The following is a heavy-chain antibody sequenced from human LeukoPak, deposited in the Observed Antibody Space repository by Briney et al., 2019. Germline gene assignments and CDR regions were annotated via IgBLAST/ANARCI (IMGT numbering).Heavy chain of an antibody. CDR2: INHSGST. J-gene: IGHJ2*01. CDR1: GGSISGYY. Sequence: SETLSLTCTVSGGSISGYYWSWIRQPPGKGLEWIGEINHSGSTNYNPSLKSRVTISVDTSKNQFSLKLSSVTAADTAVYYCAREGQWLEGSFDLWGRGTLVTVSS. D-gene: IGHD6-19*01. V-gene: IGHV4-34*01. CDR3: AREGQWLEGSFDL.